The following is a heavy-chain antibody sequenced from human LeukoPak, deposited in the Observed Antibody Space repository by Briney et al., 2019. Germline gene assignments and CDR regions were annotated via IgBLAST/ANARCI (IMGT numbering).Heavy chain of an antibody. V-gene: IGHV3-53*01. CDR3: ARDRRVNIAGLNYYYGMDV. CDR1: GFTFSSNY. Sequence: GGSLRLSCAASGFTFSSNYMSWVRQAPGKGLEWVSVIYSGGSTYYADSVRGRFTISRDNSKNTLYLQMNSLRAEDTAVYYCARDRRVNIAGLNYYYGMDVWGQGTTVTVSS. J-gene: IGHJ6*02. D-gene: IGHD6-13*01. CDR2: IYSGGST.